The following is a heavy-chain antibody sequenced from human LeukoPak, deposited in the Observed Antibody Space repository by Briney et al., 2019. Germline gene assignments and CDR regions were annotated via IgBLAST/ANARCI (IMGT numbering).Heavy chain of an antibody. V-gene: IGHV1-18*01. CDR2: ISCYNGDT. D-gene: IGHD6-19*01. Sequence: ASVKVSCKASGYTFNHHGISWVRQAPGQGLEWMGWISCYNGDTNYAQNLQGRVTMSTDTSTSTAYMELTGLRSDDTAVYYCVRDPTNTSGRYAYFDYWGQGTLATVSS. J-gene: IGHJ4*02. CDR3: VRDPTNTSGRYAYFDY. CDR1: GYTFNHHG.